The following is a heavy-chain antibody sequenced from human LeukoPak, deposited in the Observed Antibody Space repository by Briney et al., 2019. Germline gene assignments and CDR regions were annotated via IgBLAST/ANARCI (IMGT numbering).Heavy chain of an antibody. Sequence: GRSLRLSCAASGFTFSSYGMHWVRHAPGKGLEWVAVISYDGSNKYYADSVKGRFTISRDNSKNTLYLQMNSLRAEDTAVYYCAKDLSYGSYYYYGMDVWGQGTTVTVSS. V-gene: IGHV3-30*18. CDR3: AKDLSYGSYYYYGMDV. CDR2: ISYDGSNK. D-gene: IGHD4-17*01. J-gene: IGHJ6*02. CDR1: GFTFSSYG.